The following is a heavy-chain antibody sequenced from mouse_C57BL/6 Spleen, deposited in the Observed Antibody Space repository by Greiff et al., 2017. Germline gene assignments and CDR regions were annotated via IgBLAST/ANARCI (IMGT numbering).Heavy chain of an antibody. CDR2: IYPGDGDT. CDR3: ARRANWDGYWYFDV. Sequence: VQLQQSGAELVKPGASVKISCKASGYAFSSYWMNWVKQRPGKGLGWIGQIYPGDGDTNYNGKFKGKATLTADKSSSTAYMQLSSLTSEDSAVYFCARRANWDGYWYFDVWGTGTTVTVSS. J-gene: IGHJ1*03. CDR1: GYAFSSYW. D-gene: IGHD4-1*01. V-gene: IGHV1-80*01.